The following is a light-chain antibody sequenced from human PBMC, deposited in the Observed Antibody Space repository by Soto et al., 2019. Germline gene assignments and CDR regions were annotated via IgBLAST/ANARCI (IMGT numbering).Light chain of an antibody. V-gene: IGKV1-39*01. CDR2: AAS. CDR1: QSISNY. Sequence: DIQMTQSPSSLSASVGDRVSITCRASQSISNYLNWYQQKPGKAPKLLIYAASSLQSGVPSRFSGSGSGTDFSLSISSLQPEDFATYYCQQSYSTPQITFGPGTKVDLK. J-gene: IGKJ3*01. CDR3: QQSYSTPQIT.